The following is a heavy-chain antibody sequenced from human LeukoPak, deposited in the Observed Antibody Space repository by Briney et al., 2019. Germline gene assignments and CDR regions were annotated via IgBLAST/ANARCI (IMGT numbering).Heavy chain of an antibody. CDR3: ANTIFGVVKREGAFDI. CDR2: INPNSGGT. J-gene: IGHJ3*02. CDR1: GYTFTVYY. D-gene: IGHD3-3*01. V-gene: IGHV1-2*02. Sequence: ASVKVSCKASGYTFTVYYMHWVRQAPGQGLEWMGWINPNSGGTNYAQKFQGRVTMTRDTSISTAYMELSRLRSDDTAVYYCANTIFGVVKREGAFDIWGQGTMVTVSS.